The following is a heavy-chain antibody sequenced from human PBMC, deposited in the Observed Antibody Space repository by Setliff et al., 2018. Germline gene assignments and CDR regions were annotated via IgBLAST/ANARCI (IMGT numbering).Heavy chain of an antibody. CDR1: GGTFRTYE. CDR3: ATIYGYNSLDWYSDL. CDR2: IIPMFEKT. J-gene: IGHJ2*01. Sequence: SVKVSCKASGGTFRTYEINWVRQAPGQGFEWMGRIIPMFEKTNYAQKFQGRVTITADQSTSTAYMELSSLRSEDTAVYYCATIYGYNSLDWYSDLWGRGTLVTSPQ. V-gene: IGHV1-69*13. D-gene: IGHD5-18*01.